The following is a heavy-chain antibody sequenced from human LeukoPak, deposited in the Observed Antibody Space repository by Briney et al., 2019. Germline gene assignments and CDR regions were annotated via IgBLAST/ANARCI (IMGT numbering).Heavy chain of an antibody. J-gene: IGHJ3*02. D-gene: IGHD6-13*01. V-gene: IGHV4-61*02. CDR2: IYTSGST. Sequence: SETLSLTCTVSGASISSGSYYWNWIRQPAGKGLEWIGRIYTSGSTNFNPSLKSRVTISVDTSKNQFSLKLSSVTAADTAVYYCARVLFNRLSAGAFDIWGQGTMVTVSS. CDR3: ARVLFNRLSAGAFDI. CDR1: GASISSGSYY.